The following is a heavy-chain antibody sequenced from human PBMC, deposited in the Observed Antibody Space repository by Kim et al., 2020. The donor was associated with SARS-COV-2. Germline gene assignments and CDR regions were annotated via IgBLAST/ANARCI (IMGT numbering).Heavy chain of an antibody. CDR2: INHSGST. D-gene: IGHD4-17*01. J-gene: IGHJ4*02. V-gene: IGHV4-34*01. CDR3: ARGLLRWSPYFGY. Sequence: SETLSLTCAVYGGSFSGYYWSWIRQPPGKGLEWIGEINHSGSTNYNPSLKSRVTISVDTSKNQFSLKLSSVTAADTAVYYCARGLLRWSPYFGYWGQGTLVTVSS. CDR1: GGSFSGYY.